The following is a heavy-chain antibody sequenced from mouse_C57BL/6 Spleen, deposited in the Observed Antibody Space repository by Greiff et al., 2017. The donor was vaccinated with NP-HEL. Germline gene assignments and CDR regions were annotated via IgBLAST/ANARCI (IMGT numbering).Heavy chain of an antibody. V-gene: IGHV1-80*01. J-gene: IGHJ3*01. CDR1: GYSFSSYW. Sequence: QVQLQQSGAELVKPGASVKISCKASGYSFSSYWMNWVKQRPGKGLEWIGQIYPGDGDTNYNGKFKGQATLTADNSYSTAYMQLSRLTSEDSAVNVCASEDYDYDQAWFAYWGQGTLVTVSA. CDR3: ASEDYDYDQAWFAY. CDR2: IYPGDGDT. D-gene: IGHD2-4*01.